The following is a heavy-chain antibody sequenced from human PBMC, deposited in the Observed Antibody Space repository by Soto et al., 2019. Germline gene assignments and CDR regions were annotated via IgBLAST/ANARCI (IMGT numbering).Heavy chain of an antibody. CDR2: ISNGGGTT. V-gene: IGHV3-48*03. Sequence: PGGSLRLSCAASGLTFSSFQMNWVRQAPGKGLEWVSYISNGGGTTYYAGSVKGRFTISRDNAKNSLYLQMNSLRGEDTALYYCARDYGSGFTVYWGQGTLVTVSS. D-gene: IGHD3-10*01. J-gene: IGHJ4*02. CDR3: ARDYGSGFTVY. CDR1: GLTFSSFQ.